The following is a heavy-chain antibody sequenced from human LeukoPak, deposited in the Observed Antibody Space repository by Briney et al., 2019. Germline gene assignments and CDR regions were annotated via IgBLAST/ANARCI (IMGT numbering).Heavy chain of an antibody. CDR2: IIGNGDST. J-gene: IGHJ4*02. Sequence: GGSLRLSCVASGFTFSSYVMTWVRQAPGKGLEWVSSIIGNGDSTYYADSVKGRFTISRDNSKNTLYLQMNSLRAEGTAIYYCAKGSKGTYDYWGQGTPVTASS. V-gene: IGHV3-23*01. CDR1: GFTFSSYV. CDR3: AKGSKGTYDY.